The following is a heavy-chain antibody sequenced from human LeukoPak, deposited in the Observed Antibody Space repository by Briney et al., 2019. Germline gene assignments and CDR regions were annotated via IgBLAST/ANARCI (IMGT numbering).Heavy chain of an antibody. Sequence: PGGSLRLSCAASGFSFSDFGMHWIRQAPGKGLEWVTLIRSDGSSTYYADSVKGRFTISRDTSKNTLYLQMNSLRVEDTAVYYCAKDRDDYGNDCWGQEILVTVST. D-gene: IGHD4-11*01. CDR2: IRSDGSST. CDR1: GFSFSDFG. J-gene: IGHJ4*02. V-gene: IGHV3-30*02. CDR3: AKDRDDYGNDC.